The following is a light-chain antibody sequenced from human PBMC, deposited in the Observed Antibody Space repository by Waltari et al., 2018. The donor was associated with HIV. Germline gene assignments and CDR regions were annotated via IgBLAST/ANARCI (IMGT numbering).Light chain of an antibody. CDR3: SSYTTGSTLVV. CDR2: EGS. V-gene: IGLV2-14*01. CDR1: SSDVGGYHS. Sequence: QSALTQPASVSGSPGQSITISCTGTSSDVGGYHSVSWYQQFQGKAPKLLISEGSNRPSGVPDCLSGSKSGNTASLTITGLQAEDEADYYCSSYTTGSTLVVFGTGTKVIVL. J-gene: IGLJ1*01.